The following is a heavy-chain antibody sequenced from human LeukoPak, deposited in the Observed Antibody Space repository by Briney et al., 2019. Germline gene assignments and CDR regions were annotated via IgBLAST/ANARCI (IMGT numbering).Heavy chain of an antibody. CDR1: GGTFSSYA. V-gene: IGHV1-69*05. CDR3: ARTHYDFWSANGYYFDY. D-gene: IGHD3-3*01. CDR2: IIPIFGTA. Sequence: SVKVSCKASGGTFSSYAISWVRQAPGQGLEWMGGIIPIFGTANYAQKFQGRVTITTDESTSTAYMELSSLRSEDTAVYYCARTHYDFWSANGYYFDYWGQGTLVTVSS. J-gene: IGHJ4*02.